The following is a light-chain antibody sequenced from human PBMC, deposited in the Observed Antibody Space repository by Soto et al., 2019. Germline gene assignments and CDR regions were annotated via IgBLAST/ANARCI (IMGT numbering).Light chain of an antibody. J-gene: IGKJ4*01. CDR2: DAS. CDR3: QQRSNWPPLT. V-gene: IGKV3-11*01. CDR1: QSVSSY. Sequence: EIVLTQSPATLSLSPGERATLSCRASQSVSSYLAWYQQKPGQAPRLLIYDASNRAAVIPARFSGSGSGTDFSLTISSLQPEDFAVYHCQQRSNWPPLTFGGGTKVEIK.